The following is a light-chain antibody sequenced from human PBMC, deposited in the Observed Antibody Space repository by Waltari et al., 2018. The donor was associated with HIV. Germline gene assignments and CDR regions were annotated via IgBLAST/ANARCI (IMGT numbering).Light chain of an antibody. V-gene: IGLV1-51*01. J-gene: IGLJ2*01. CDR3: GTWDSSLSAVV. Sequence: QSVLTPPPSVSAAPGQKVTISCSGSSPNLGNNYVSWYQQPPGTAPTLLIYDNNKRPSVIPDRFSGSKSGTSATLGITGLQTGDEADYYCGTWDSSLSAVVFGGGTKLTVL. CDR1: SPNLGNNY. CDR2: DNN.